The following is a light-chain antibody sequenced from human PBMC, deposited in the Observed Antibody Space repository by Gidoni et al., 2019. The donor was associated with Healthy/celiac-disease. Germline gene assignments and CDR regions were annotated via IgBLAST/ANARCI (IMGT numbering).Light chain of an antibody. CDR2: KDS. CDR3: QSADSSGTYQV. CDR1: ALPKHY. V-gene: IGLV3-25*03. J-gene: IGLJ2*01. Sequence: SYELTQPPSVSVSPGQTAKNTCSGDALPKHYAYWYQQKPGQAPVLVIYKDSERPSGIPERFSGSSSGTTVTLTISGVQAEDEADYYCQSADSSGTYQVFGGGTKLTVL.